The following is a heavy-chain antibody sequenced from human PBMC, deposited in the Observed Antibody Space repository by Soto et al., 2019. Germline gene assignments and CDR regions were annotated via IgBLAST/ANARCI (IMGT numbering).Heavy chain of an antibody. CDR3: ARDSSSSPRDYYGMDV. J-gene: IGHJ6*02. D-gene: IGHD6-6*01. CDR2: ISGSGGRT. Sequence: PGGSLRLSCVASGFPFSSYAMSWVRQTPGKGLEWVSGISGSGGRTYYADSVKGRFTISRDNSNNTLSLQMHILRVEDTAVYFCARDSSSSPRDYYGMDVWGQGTTVPVSS. V-gene: IGHV3-23*01. CDR1: GFPFSSYA.